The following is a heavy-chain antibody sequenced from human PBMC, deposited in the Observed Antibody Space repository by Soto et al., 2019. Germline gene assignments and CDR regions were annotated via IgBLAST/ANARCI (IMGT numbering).Heavy chain of an antibody. J-gene: IGHJ4*02. D-gene: IGHD5-12*01. CDR2: IYWDDDK. V-gene: IGHV2-5*02. Sequence: QITLKESGPTLVRPPQTLTLTCTFSGFSLTSGVGVGWIRQPPGKALEWLALIYWDDDKRYSPSLKNSLTIPKDPSKNQVVLTMTNVGPVDTATYFCAHIDPEIVTVGGHGGFDYWGQGTLVTVSS. CDR3: AHIDPEIVTVGGHGGFDY. CDR1: GFSLTSGVG.